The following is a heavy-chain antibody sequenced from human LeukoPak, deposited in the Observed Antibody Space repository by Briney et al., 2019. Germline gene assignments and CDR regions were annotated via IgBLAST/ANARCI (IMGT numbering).Heavy chain of an antibody. Sequence: PSETLSLTCTVSGGSINISDYYWGWIRQPPGKGLEWIGSMHYSGSTYYNPSLKSRVTISVDTSKNQFSLKVSSVTAADTAVYYCARLGGYYDPPDYWGQGTLVTVSS. CDR1: GGSINISDYY. V-gene: IGHV4-39*01. D-gene: IGHD3-22*01. CDR2: MHYSGST. CDR3: ARLGGYYDPPDY. J-gene: IGHJ4*02.